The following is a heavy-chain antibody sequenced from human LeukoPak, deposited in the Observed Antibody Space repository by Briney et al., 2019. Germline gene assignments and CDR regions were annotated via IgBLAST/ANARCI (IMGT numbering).Heavy chain of an antibody. J-gene: IGHJ4*02. V-gene: IGHV3-23*01. Sequence: GGSLRLSCAASGFTFSGYAMSWVRQAPGKGLEWVSAISGGGVSTYYADSIKGRFTISRDDSKNTLYLQMNSLRAEDTAVYYCAKGMVRGVIPDYWGQETLVTVSS. CDR3: AKGMVRGVIPDY. D-gene: IGHD3-10*01. CDR1: GFTFSGYA. CDR2: ISGGGVST.